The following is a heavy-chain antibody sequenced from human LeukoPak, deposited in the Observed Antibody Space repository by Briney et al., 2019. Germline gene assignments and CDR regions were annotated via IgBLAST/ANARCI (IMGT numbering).Heavy chain of an antibody. CDR2: IKLDGSEK. D-gene: IGHD2/OR15-2a*01. CDR3: ARGGRNLDY. V-gene: IGHV3-7*01. Sequence: GGSLRLSCAASGFTFDDDAMHWVRQAPGKGLEWVANIKLDGSEKYYVDSVKGRFTISRDNAKNSLYLQMNSLRAEDTAVYYCARGGRNLDYWGQGTLVTVSS. CDR1: GFTFDDDA. J-gene: IGHJ4*02.